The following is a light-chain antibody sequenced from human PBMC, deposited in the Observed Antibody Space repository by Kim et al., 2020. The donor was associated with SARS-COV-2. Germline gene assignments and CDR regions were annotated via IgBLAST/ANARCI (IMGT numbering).Light chain of an antibody. Sequence: SSELTQDPAVSVALGQTVRITCQGDSLRTYYASWYQQKPGQDPVLVVYDENNRPSGIPDRFSASSSGNTASLTITGAQAEDEADYYCNSRDTSGDSYRFGTGTKVTVL. V-gene: IGLV3-19*01. CDR2: DEN. CDR3: NSRDTSGDSYR. CDR1: SLRTYY. J-gene: IGLJ1*01.